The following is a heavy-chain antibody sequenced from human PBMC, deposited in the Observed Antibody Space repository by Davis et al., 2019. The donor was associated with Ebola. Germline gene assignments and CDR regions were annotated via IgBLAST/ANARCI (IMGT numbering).Heavy chain of an antibody. V-gene: IGHV1-3*01. CDR2: INAGNGNT. CDR1: GYTFTSYA. J-gene: IGHJ4*02. Sequence: ASVKVSCKASGYTFTSYAMHWVRQAPGQRLEWMGWINAGNGNTKYSQKFQGRVTITRDTSASTAYMELSSLRSEDTAVYYCARESGSYYEAFDYWGQGTLVTVSS. D-gene: IGHD1-26*01. CDR3: ARESGSYYEAFDY.